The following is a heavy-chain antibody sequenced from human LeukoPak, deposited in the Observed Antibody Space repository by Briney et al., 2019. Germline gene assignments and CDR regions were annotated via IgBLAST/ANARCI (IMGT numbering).Heavy chain of an antibody. Sequence: SPGGSLRLSCAASGFTFDDYGMSWVRHAPGKGLEWVSGINWNGGSTVYADSVKGRFTISRDNAKNSLYLQMNSLRAEDTALYYCARDPSGSYTGYFDYWGQGTLVTVSS. D-gene: IGHD1-26*01. CDR1: GFTFDDYG. J-gene: IGHJ4*02. CDR3: ARDPSGSYTGYFDY. CDR2: INWNGGST. V-gene: IGHV3-20*04.